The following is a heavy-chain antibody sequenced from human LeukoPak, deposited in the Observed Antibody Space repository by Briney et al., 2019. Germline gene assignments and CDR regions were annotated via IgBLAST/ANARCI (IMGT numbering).Heavy chain of an antibody. CDR2: IYYSGNT. D-gene: IGHD3-10*01. Sequence: PSETLSLTCTVSGGSISSSNYYWGWIRQPPGKGLEWIGTIYYSGNTYYNPSLKSRVTISIDTSNNQFFLKLRSVTAADTAVYYCARHEVRGARSFDYWGQGTLVTVSS. J-gene: IGHJ4*02. CDR3: ARHEVRGARSFDY. CDR1: GGSISSSNYY. V-gene: IGHV4-39*01.